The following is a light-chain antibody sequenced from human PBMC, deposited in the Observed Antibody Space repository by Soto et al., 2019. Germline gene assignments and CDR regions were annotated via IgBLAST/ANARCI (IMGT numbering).Light chain of an antibody. CDR1: QGIDTY. Sequence: DIQMTQSPSSLPASVGDRVTITCRASQGIDTYLAWYQQKPGQVPKLLIYAASTLQSGVPSRFSGSGSGTDFTLTISSLQPEDVATYFCQKYTRAPFTFGPGTKVDIK. J-gene: IGKJ3*01. V-gene: IGKV1-27*01. CDR3: QKYTRAPFT. CDR2: AAS.